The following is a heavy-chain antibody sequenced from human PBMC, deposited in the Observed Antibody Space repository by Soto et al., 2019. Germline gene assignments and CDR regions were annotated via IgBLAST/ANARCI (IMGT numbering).Heavy chain of an antibody. Sequence: QPGGSLRLSCAASGFTFSSYWMSWVRQAPGKGLEWVANIKQDGSEKYYVDSVKGRFTISRDNAKNSLYLQMNSLRAEDTAVYYCARVWYYYDSSGYPGYYFDYWGQGTLVTVSS. V-gene: IGHV3-7*01. CDR2: IKQDGSEK. CDR1: GFTFSSYW. J-gene: IGHJ4*02. CDR3: ARVWYYYDSSGYPGYYFDY. D-gene: IGHD3-22*01.